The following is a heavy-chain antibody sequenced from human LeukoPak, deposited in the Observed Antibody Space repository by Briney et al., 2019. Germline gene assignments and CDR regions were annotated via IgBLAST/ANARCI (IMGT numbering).Heavy chain of an antibody. J-gene: IGHJ6*02. V-gene: IGHV1-46*01. CDR2: IDPSGGST. Sequence: GASVTVSCKASGYTFTIYYMHWVRQAPGQGLEWMGIIDPSGGSTSYAQKFQGRVTMTRDTSTSTVYMDLSSLRSEDTAVYYCARVPIHCSSTSCYTSGMDVWGQGTTVTVSS. D-gene: IGHD2-2*02. CDR1: GYTFTIYY. CDR3: ARVPIHCSSTSCYTSGMDV.